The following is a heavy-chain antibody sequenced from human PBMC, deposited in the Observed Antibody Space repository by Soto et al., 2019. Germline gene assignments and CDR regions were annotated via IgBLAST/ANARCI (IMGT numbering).Heavy chain of an antibody. CDR2: ISISSSYI. Sequence: GGSLRLSCAASGFTFSSYSMNWVRQAPGKGLERVSSISISSSYIYYADSVKGRFTISRDNAKNSLYLQMNSLRAEDTAVYYCARFGYSSSWYSTPFDYWGQGTLVTVSS. J-gene: IGHJ4*02. CDR1: GFTFSSYS. V-gene: IGHV3-21*01. D-gene: IGHD6-13*01. CDR3: ARFGYSSSWYSTPFDY.